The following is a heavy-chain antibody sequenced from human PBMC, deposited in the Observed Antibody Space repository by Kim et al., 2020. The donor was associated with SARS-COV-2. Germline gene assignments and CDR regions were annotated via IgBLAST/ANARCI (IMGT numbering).Heavy chain of an antibody. D-gene: IGHD3-10*01. CDR2: ISSSGSTI. V-gene: IGHV3-11*04. J-gene: IGHJ6*02. CDR1: GFTFSDYY. CDR3: ASEIYGSGTYHYYYYYGMDV. Sequence: GGSLRLSCAASGFTFSDYYMSWIRQAPGKGLEWVSYISSSGSTIYYADSVKGRFTISRDNAKNSLYLQMNSLRAEDTAVYYCASEIYGSGTYHYYYYYGMDVWGQGPRVTVSS.